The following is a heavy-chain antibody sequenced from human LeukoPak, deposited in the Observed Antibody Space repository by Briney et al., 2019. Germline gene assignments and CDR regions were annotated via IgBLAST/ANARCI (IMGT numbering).Heavy chain of an antibody. CDR1: GFTFSTYA. V-gene: IGHV3-33*01. CDR2: IWHDGSPK. Sequence: GGTLTLSCAASGFTFSTYAMHWVRQAPGKGLEWVRMIWHDGSPKYYTDSVRVRFTFSRDNSRHTVYLQMNSLRVEDRAVYYRVRESFRSGTYPDYWGQGTLVTVSS. J-gene: IGHJ4*02. CDR3: VRESFRSGTYPDY. D-gene: IGHD3-10*01.